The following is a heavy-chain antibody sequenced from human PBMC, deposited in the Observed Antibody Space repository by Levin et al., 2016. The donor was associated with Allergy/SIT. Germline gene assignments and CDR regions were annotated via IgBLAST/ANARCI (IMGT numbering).Heavy chain of an antibody. CDR3: ATDTTSFDTFDV. Sequence: GESLKISCSASGFTVNSSYMNWVRQAPGKGLQWVSITYSGGRTYYTDPVKGRFTVSRDTSKNILYLQMNSLRAEDTAVYYCATDTTSFDTFDVFGQGTVVTVSS. D-gene: IGHD2-2*01. V-gene: IGHV3-66*01. CDR1: GFTVNSSY. CDR2: TYSGGRT. J-gene: IGHJ3*01.